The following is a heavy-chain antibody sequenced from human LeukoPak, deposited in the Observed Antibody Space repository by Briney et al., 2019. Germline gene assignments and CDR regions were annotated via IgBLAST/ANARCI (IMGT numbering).Heavy chain of an antibody. V-gene: IGHV4-39*01. J-gene: IGHJ4*02. CDR1: GGSISSGDYY. D-gene: IGHD6-13*01. CDR3: ARLPTIAAAYIDY. Sequence: SETLSLTCTVSGGSISSGDYYWSWIRQPPGKGLEWIGSIYYSGSTYYNPSLKSRVTISVDTSKNQFSLKLSSVTAADTAVYYCARLPTIAAAYIDYWGQGTLVTVSS. CDR2: IYYSGST.